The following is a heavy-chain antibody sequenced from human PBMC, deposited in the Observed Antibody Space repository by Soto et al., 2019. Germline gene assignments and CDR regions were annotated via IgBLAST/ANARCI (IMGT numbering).Heavy chain of an antibody. J-gene: IGHJ4*02. CDR3: AKVVPNDGSTNSCRFFDC. CDR2: ISVSGVST. Sequence: QPGGSLRLSCAASGFTFSSYAMTWVRQAPGKGLEWVSTISVSGVSTYYAYSVKGRFTISRDNSKNTLSLHRISLRVEDTGVYDCAKVVPNDGSTNSCRFFDCWGQGTLVTVSS. V-gene: IGHV3-23*01. D-gene: IGHD2-2*01. CDR1: GFTFSSYA.